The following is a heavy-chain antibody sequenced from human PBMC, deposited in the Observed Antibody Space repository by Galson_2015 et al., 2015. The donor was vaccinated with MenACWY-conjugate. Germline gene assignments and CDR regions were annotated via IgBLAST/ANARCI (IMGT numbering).Heavy chain of an antibody. CDR3: ARDMGSVGDV. Sequence: WVGRIIPILGMTNYAQRFQGRVTMTADKSTSTAYMELSSLRSEDTAVYYCARDMGSVGDVWGQGTTAIVSS. V-gene: IGHV1-69*04. D-gene: IGHD1-26*01. CDR2: IIPILGMT. J-gene: IGHJ6*02.